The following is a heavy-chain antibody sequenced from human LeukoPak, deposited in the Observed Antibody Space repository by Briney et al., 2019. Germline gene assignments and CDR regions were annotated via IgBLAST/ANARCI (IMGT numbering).Heavy chain of an antibody. CDR2: INPNGGST. D-gene: IGHD7-27*01. Sequence: ASVKVSCKASGYTFTNYHMHWVRQAPGQGLEWMGIINPNGGSTRYAQNFQGRVTMTWDMATSTVHMELSSLTSEDTAVYYCARFHPNWGLDYWGQGILVTVSS. CDR3: ARFHPNWGLDY. J-gene: IGHJ4*02. V-gene: IGHV1-46*01. CDR1: GYTFTNYH.